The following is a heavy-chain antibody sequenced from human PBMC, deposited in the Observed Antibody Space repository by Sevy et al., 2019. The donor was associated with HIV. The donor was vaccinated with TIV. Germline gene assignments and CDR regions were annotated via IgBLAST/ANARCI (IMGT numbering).Heavy chain of an antibody. CDR1: GGSISSGSYY. Sequence: SETLSLTCTVSGGSISSGSYYWSWIRQPAGKGLEWIGRIYTSWSTNYNPSLKSRVTISVDTSKNQFSLKLSSVTAADTAVYYCAREGYSSGRGGYWGQGTLVTVSS. V-gene: IGHV4-61*02. CDR2: IYTSWST. CDR3: AREGYSSGRGGY. J-gene: IGHJ4*02. D-gene: IGHD6-19*01.